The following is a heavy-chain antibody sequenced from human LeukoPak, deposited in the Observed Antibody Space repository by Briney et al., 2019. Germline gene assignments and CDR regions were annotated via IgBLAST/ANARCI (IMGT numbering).Heavy chain of an antibody. D-gene: IGHD6-13*01. V-gene: IGHV1-69*01. Sequence: SSVKVSCKASGGTFSSYAISWVRQAPGQVLEWMGGIIPIFGTANYAQKFQGRVTITADESTSTAYMELSSLRSEDTAVYYCARVGIAAAKGYLDYWGQGTLVTVSS. CDR3: ARVGIAAAKGYLDY. J-gene: IGHJ4*02. CDR1: GGTFSSYA. CDR2: IIPIFGTA.